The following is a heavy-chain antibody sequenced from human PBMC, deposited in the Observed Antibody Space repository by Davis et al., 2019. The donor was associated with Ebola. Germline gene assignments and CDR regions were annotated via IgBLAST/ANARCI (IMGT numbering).Heavy chain of an antibody. D-gene: IGHD2-21*01. Sequence: PSETLSLTCTVSGGSINSDYWSWIRQPPGQGLEWIGYIYYSGSTNYNPSLKSRVTISLDTSKNQFSLNLRSVTAADTAVYYCAREGYRGGGFDYWGQGTLVPVSS. CDR3: AREGYRGGGFDY. CDR1: GGSINSDY. V-gene: IGHV4-59*01. CDR2: IYYSGST. J-gene: IGHJ4*02.